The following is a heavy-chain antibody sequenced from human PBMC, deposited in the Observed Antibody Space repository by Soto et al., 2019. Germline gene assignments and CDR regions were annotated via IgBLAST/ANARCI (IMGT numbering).Heavy chain of an antibody. Sequence: SETLSLTCAVYGGSFSGYYWSWIRQPPWKGLEWIGEINHSGSTNYNPSLKSRVTISVDTSKNQFSLKLSSVTAADTAVYYCARGPEHDYSNYGQYYYYYMDVWGKGPTVTVSS. J-gene: IGHJ6*03. V-gene: IGHV4-34*01. CDR3: ARGPEHDYSNYGQYYYYYMDV. CDR1: GGSFSGYY. CDR2: INHSGST. D-gene: IGHD4-4*01.